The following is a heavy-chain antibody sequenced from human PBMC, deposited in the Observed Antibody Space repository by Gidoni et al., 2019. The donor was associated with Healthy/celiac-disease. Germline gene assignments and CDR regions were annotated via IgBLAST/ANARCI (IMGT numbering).Heavy chain of an antibody. D-gene: IGHD2-15*01. J-gene: IGHJ6*02. CDR3: ARDRGNGPYYYYGMDV. CDR2: ISYDGSNK. CDR1: GLTFSSYA. Sequence: QVQLVASGGGVVQPGRSLRLSCAASGLTFSSYAMHWVRQAPGKGLEWVAVISYDGSNKYYADSVKGRFTISRDNSKNTLYLQRNSLRAEDTAVYYCARDRGNGPYYYYGMDVWGQGTTVTVSS. V-gene: IGHV3-30-3*01.